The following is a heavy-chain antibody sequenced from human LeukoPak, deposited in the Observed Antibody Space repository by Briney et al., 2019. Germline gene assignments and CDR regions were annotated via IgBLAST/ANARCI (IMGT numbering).Heavy chain of an antibody. CDR1: GFTFSDYY. CDR2: ISSSGSTI. Sequence: PGGSLRLSCAASGFTFSDYYMSWIRQAPGKGLEWVSYISSSGSTIYYADSVKGRFTISRDNAKNSLYLQMNSLRAEDTAVYYCARGDCSGGSCYSGVWFDPWGQGTLVTVSS. CDR3: ARGDCSGGSCYSGVWFDP. D-gene: IGHD2-15*01. V-gene: IGHV3-11*01. J-gene: IGHJ5*02.